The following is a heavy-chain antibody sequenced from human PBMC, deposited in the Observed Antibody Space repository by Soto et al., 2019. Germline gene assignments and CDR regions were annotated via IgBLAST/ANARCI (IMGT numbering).Heavy chain of an antibody. CDR2: IIPIFGTE. Sequence: GFSVKVSCKGSGCTFSIYAISWLLQAHGQGLEWRGGIIPIFGTENNAQKFQGRATITADESTSTAYMELSSLRSEDTAVYYCARDPGPALSAGAYYYGMDVWGQGTTVTVSS. D-gene: IGHD3-10*01. CDR3: ARDPGPALSAGAYYYGMDV. V-gene: IGHV1-69*13. J-gene: IGHJ6*02. CDR1: GCTFSIYA.